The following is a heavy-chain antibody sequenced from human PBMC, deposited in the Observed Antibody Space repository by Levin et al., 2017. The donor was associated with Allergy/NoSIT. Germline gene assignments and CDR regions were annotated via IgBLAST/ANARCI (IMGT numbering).Heavy chain of an antibody. CDR3: TTYSSSWYYFDY. CDR1: GITFSNAW. Sequence: LTCAASGITFSNAWMSWARQAPGKGLEWVGRIKNKADGATTEYAAPVKGRFTISRDDSKNTLYLQMNSLKTEDTAVYFCTTYSSSWYYFDYWGQGTLVTVSS. V-gene: IGHV3-15*01. CDR2: IKNKADGATT. J-gene: IGHJ4*02. D-gene: IGHD6-13*01.